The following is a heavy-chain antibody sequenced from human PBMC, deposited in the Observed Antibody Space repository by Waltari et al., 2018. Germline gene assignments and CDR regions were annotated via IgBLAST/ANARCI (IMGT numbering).Heavy chain of an antibody. J-gene: IGHJ6*02. V-gene: IGHV3-33*01. Sequence: QVQLVESGGGVVQPGRSLRLSCAASGFTFSSYGMHWVRQAPGKGLEWVAVIWYDGSNKYYADSVKGRFTISRDNSKNTLYLQMNSLRAEDTAVYYCARGVAVIPPHYYYYGMDVWGQGTTVTVSS. CDR1: GFTFSSYG. CDR2: IWYDGSNK. D-gene: IGHD3-10*01. CDR3: ARGVAVIPPHYYYYGMDV.